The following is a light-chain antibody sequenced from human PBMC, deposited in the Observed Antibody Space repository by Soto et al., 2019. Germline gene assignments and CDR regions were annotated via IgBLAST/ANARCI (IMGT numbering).Light chain of an antibody. Sequence: QSALTQPPSASGSPGQSVTISCTGTSSDVGGYDYVSWYQQHPGDAPKLMIYEVSKRPSGVPDRFSGSKSGNTASLTVSGLQAEDEADYYCSSYGGSNNVVFGGGTKLIVL. CDR2: EVS. V-gene: IGLV2-8*01. CDR1: SSDVGGYDY. CDR3: SSYGGSNNVV. J-gene: IGLJ3*02.